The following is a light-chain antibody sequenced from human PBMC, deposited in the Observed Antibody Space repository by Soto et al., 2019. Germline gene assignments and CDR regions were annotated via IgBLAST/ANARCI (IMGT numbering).Light chain of an antibody. J-gene: IGKJ1*01. V-gene: IGKV3-15*01. CDR2: GAS. CDR3: QQYNNWWT. CDR1: QSVSSS. Sequence: EVVMTQSPATLSMSPGERATLSCRASQSVSSSLAWYQQKPGQAPRLLIYGASTRATGIPDRFSGSGSETEFTLTISSLQAEDFASCYCQQYNNWWTFGQGTKVEIK.